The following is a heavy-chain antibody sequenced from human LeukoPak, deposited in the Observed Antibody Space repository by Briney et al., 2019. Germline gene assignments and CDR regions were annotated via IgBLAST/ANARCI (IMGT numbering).Heavy chain of an antibody. CDR2: TYYSGST. J-gene: IGHJ4*02. CDR3: ASEYSGSYPKLDY. CDR1: GGSISSSSYY. V-gene: IGHV4-39*07. Sequence: ASETLSLTCSVSGGSISSSSYYWGWIRQPPGKGLEWIGSTYYSGSTYYNPSLKSRVTISVDTSKNQFSLKLSPVTAADTAVYYCASEYSGSYPKLDYWGQGTLVTVSS. D-gene: IGHD1-26*01.